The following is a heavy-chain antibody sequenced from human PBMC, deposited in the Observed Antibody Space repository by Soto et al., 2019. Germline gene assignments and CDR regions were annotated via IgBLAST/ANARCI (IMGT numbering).Heavy chain of an antibody. Sequence: QEQLVESGGGVVQPGRSLRLSCVASGFTFSTFAMHWVRQAPGKGLEWVAVISYDGSKTYYVDSVKGRFTISRDNSKNTRYLQMDSLSVEDTAVYYCAKDISTYSGSYTYCFVCWGQGTLVTVSS. J-gene: IGHJ4*02. CDR2: ISYDGSKT. D-gene: IGHD1-26*01. V-gene: IGHV3-30*18. CDR3: AKDISTYSGSYTYCFVC. CDR1: GFTFSTFA.